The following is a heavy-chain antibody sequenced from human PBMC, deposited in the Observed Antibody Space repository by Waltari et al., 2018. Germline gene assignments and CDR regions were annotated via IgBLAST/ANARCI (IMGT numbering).Heavy chain of an antibody. CDR1: GYTFTGYH. V-gene: IGHV1-2*06. J-gene: IGHJ3*02. CDR3: ARAVGAMGAFDI. Sequence: QVQLVQSGAEVKKPGASVKVSCKASGYTFTGYHMHWVRQAPGQGLEWMGRINPNSGGTNYAQKFQGRVTMTRDTSISTAYMELSRLRSDDTAVYNCARAVGAMGAFDIWGQGTMVTVSS. D-gene: IGHD1-26*01. CDR2: INPNSGGT.